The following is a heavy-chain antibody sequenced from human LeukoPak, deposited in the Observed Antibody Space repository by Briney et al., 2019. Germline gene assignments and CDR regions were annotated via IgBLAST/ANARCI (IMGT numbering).Heavy chain of an antibody. D-gene: IGHD6-13*01. J-gene: IGHJ5*02. Sequence: ASVKVSCKASGYTFTSYGISWVRQAPGQGLEWMGWINPNSGGTNYAQKFQGRVTMTRDTSISTAYMELSRLRSDDTAVYYCARDRSPSVDPWGQGTLVTVSS. V-gene: IGHV1-2*02. CDR1: GYTFTSYG. CDR3: ARDRSPSVDP. CDR2: INPNSGGT.